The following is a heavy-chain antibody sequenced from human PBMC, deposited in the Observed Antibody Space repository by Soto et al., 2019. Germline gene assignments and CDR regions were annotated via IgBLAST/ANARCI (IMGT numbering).Heavy chain of an antibody. D-gene: IGHD4-17*01. CDR2: IIPIFGTA. Sequence: QVQLVQSGAEVKKPGSSVNVSCKASGGTFSSYAISWVRQAPGQGLEWMGGIIPIFGTANYAQKFQGRVTITADESTSTAYMALSSLRDEDPAVYYCARGEGVYAVTPKNGMDVWGQGTTVTVSS. V-gene: IGHV1-69*01. CDR1: GGTFSSYA. J-gene: IGHJ6*02. CDR3: ARGEGVYAVTPKNGMDV.